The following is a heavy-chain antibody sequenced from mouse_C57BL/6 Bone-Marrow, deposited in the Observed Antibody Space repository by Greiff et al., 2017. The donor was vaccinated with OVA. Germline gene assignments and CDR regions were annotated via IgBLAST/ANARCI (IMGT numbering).Heavy chain of an antibody. CDR3: ASAVFAY. CDR2: IDPSDSYT. Sequence: QVQLQQPGAELVKPGDSVKLSCKASGYTFTSYWMQWVKQRPGQGLEWIGEIDPSDSYTNYNQKFKGKATLTVDTSSSTAYMQLSSLTSEDSAVYYCASAVFAYWGQGTLVTVSA. CDR1: GYTFTSYW. J-gene: IGHJ3*01. V-gene: IGHV1-50*01.